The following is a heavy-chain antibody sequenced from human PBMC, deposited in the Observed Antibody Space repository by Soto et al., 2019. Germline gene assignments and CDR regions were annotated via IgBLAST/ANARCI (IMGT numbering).Heavy chain of an antibody. V-gene: IGHV4-39*01. CDR1: GGSISSSSYY. Sequence: QLQLQESGPGLVKPSETLSLTCTVSGGSISSSSYYWGWIRQPPGKGLEWIGSIYYSGSTYYNPCLKGRVAISVDTYKTQFSLRRRAVTAADTAGYYCARLGVLWFGELSAPFDYWGQGTLVTVSS. J-gene: IGHJ4*02. D-gene: IGHD3-10*01. CDR3: ARLGVLWFGELSAPFDY. CDR2: IYYSGST.